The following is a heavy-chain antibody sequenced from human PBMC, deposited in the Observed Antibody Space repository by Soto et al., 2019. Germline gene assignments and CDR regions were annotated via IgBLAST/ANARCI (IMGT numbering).Heavy chain of an antibody. Sequence: GESLKISCKGSGYSFTSYWIGWVRQMPGKGLEWMGIIYPGDSDTRSSPSFQGQGTISADKTCSTAYLQWSSLQASDNAMDCCARLGNIVVVPAAIDWCDLWGQGTLVTVSS. CDR3: ARLGNIVVVPAAIDWCDL. CDR1: GYSFTSYW. V-gene: IGHV5-51*01. CDR2: IYPGDSDT. J-gene: IGHJ5*02. D-gene: IGHD2-2*02.